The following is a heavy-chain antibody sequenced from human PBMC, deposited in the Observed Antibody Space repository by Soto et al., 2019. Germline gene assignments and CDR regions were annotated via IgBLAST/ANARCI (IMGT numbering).Heavy chain of an antibody. J-gene: IGHJ5*02. D-gene: IGHD6-13*01. CDR3: ARDNGIAGSIDP. CDR2: ISISSRTI. V-gene: IGHV3-48*02. Sequence: SRGLYDAASGFTFRSYSMNWVRQAPGKGLEWVSYISISSRTIYYADSVKGRFTISRDDAKNSLYLQMNSLRDEDTSVYYCARDNGIAGSIDPWCQGT. CDR1: GFTFRSYS.